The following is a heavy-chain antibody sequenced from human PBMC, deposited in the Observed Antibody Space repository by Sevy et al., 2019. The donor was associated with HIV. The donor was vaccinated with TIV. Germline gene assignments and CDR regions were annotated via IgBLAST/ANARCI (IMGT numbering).Heavy chain of an antibody. Sequence: GGSLRLSCAASGFIFSDYYMNWIRQAPGKGLEWISYISSTGDITYYAGSVKGRFTVSMDNAKKLVFLELNSLSADDTALYYCARALYGWSADYWGQGALVTVSS. V-gene: IGHV3-11*01. CDR3: ARALYGWSADY. D-gene: IGHD4-17*01. J-gene: IGHJ4*02. CDR2: ISSTGDIT. CDR1: GFIFSDYY.